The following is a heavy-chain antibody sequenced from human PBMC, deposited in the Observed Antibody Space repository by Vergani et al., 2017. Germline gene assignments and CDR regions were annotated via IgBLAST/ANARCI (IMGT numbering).Heavy chain of an antibody. CDR3: ARDRGYSYGNYYYYYMDV. V-gene: IGHV3-53*02. D-gene: IGHD5-18*01. Sequence: EVQLVETGGGLIQPGGSLRLSCAXSGFTVSSNYMSWVRQAPGKGLEWVSVIYSGGSTYYADSVKGRFTISRDNSKNTLYLQMNSLRAEDTAVYYCARDRGYSYGNYYYYYMDVWGKGTTVTVSS. J-gene: IGHJ6*03. CDR1: GFTVSSNY. CDR2: IYSGGST.